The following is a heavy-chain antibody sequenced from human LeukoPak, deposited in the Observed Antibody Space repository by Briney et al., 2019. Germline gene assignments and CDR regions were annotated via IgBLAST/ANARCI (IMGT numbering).Heavy chain of an antibody. CDR2: INPNSGGT. CDR3: ASTSSWYEYYFDY. Sequence: ASVKVSCKASGYTFTGCYMHWVRQAPGQGLEWMGWINPNSGGTNYAQKFQGRVTMTRDTSISTAYMELSRLRSDDTAVYYCASTSSWYEYYFDYWGQGTLVTVSS. D-gene: IGHD6-13*01. J-gene: IGHJ4*02. V-gene: IGHV1-2*02. CDR1: GYTFTGCY.